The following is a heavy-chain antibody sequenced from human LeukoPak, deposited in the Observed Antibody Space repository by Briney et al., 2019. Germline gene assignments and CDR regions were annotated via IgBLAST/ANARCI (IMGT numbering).Heavy chain of an antibody. J-gene: IGHJ4*02. Sequence: GGSLRLSCAASGFTFNSYWMHWVRQAPGKGLVWVSLFKTDGSTTRYADSVKGRFTISRDNAKNTLYLQMNSLRAEDTAVYYCARGTSQGFDYWGQGTPVIVSS. V-gene: IGHV3-74*01. CDR2: FKTDGSTT. CDR3: ARGTSQGFDY. CDR1: GFTFNSYW.